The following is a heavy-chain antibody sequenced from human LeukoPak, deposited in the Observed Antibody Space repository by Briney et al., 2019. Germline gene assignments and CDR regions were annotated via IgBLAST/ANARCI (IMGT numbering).Heavy chain of an antibody. V-gene: IGHV4-34*01. CDR2: INHSGST. CDR3: ARPLLHSLHDAFDI. Sequence: PSETLSPTCAVYGGSFSGYYWSWIRQPPGKGLEWIGEINHSGSTNYNPSLKSRVTISVDTSKNQFSLKLSSVTAADTAVYYCARPLLHSLHDAFDIWGQGTMVTVSS. J-gene: IGHJ3*02. CDR1: GGSFSGYY. D-gene: IGHD3-10*01.